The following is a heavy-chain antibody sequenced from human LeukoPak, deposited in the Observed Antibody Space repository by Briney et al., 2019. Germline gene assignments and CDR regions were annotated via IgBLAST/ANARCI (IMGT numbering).Heavy chain of an antibody. CDR1: GFTFSSYG. V-gene: IGHV3-30*03. CDR3: ARAPTSSYNWFDP. CDR2: ISYDGSNK. D-gene: IGHD2-2*01. J-gene: IGHJ5*02. Sequence: GGSLRLSCAASGFTFSSYGMHWVRQAPGKGLEWVAVISYDGSNKYYADSVKGRFTISRDNSKNTLYLQMNSLRAEDTAVYYCARAPTSSYNWFDPWGQGTLVTVSS.